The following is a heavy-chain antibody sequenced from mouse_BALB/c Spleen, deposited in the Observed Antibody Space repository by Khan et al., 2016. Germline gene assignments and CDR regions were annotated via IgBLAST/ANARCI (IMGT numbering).Heavy chain of an antibody. CDR3: SIWGYCNSLYQAMDY. D-gene: IGHD1-1*02. CDR2: INPGSNYT. CDR1: GYTFTRFW. J-gene: IGHJ4*01. Sequence: QMQLQQSGAELAKPGASVKMSCKASGYTFTRFWMHWVKQRPGQGLEWIGYINPGSNYTDYNQNFKDKATLTADKSSSTAYMLLSSLTSEDSAVXFCSIWGYCNSLYQAMDYWGQGITVTVSS. V-gene: IGHV1-7*01.